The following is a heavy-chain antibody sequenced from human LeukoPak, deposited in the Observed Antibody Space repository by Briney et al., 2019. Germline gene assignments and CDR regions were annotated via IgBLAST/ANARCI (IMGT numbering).Heavy chain of an antibody. CDR3: ARGGLAARRIPCLGFDY. J-gene: IGHJ4*02. V-gene: IGHV1-2*02. CDR1: GYTFTGYY. Sequence: ASAKVSCKASGYTFTGYYMHWVRPAPGQGLAGVGWINPNSGGTNYAQKFQGRVTMTRDTSISTAYMELSRLRSDDTAVYYCARGGLAARRIPCLGFDYWGQGTLVTVSS. D-gene: IGHD6-6*01. CDR2: INPNSGGT.